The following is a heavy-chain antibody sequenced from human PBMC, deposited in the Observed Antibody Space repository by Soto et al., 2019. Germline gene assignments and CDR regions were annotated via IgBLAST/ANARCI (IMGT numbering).Heavy chain of an antibody. D-gene: IGHD1-26*01. CDR2: TYYRSKWST. V-gene: IGHV6-1*01. Sequence: PSQTLSLTCDISGDSASSKSAAWNWIRQSPSRGLEWLGRTYYRSKWSTDYAVSMKSRIAINPDTSKNQFSLQLNSVTPEDTAVYYCTRALSGSYDSWGQGTLVTVSS. J-gene: IGHJ5*01. CDR1: GDSASSKSAA. CDR3: TRALSGSYDS.